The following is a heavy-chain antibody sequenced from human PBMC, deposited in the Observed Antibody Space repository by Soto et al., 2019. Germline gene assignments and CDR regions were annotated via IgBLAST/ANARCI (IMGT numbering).Heavy chain of an antibody. CDR2: IHPSGQPI. CDR3: ARRGSR. J-gene: IGHJ3*01. CDR1: GFTFSSSE. Sequence: PGGSLRLSWAVSGFTFSSSEMYWVRQAPGKGLEWISYIHPSGQPIFYADSVKGRFTISRDNANNSLFLQMNSLRAEDTAVYYCARRGSRWGQEKMVTVSS. V-gene: IGHV3-48*03. D-gene: IGHD2-15*01.